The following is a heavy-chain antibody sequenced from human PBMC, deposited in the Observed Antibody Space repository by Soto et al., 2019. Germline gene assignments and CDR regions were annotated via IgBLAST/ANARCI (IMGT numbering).Heavy chain of an antibody. Sequence: WASVKVSCKASGYTFTSYGISWVRQAPGQGLEWMGWISAYNGNTNYAQKLQGRVTMTTDTSTSTAYMELRSLRSDDTAVYYCARDGEYSSSRYYYYGMDVWGQGTTVTVSS. CDR2: ISAYNGNT. J-gene: IGHJ6*02. CDR3: ARDGEYSSSRYYYYGMDV. D-gene: IGHD6-6*01. V-gene: IGHV1-18*04. CDR1: GYTFTSYG.